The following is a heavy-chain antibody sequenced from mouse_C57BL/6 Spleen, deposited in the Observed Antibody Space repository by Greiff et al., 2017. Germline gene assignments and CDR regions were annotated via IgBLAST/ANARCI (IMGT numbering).Heavy chain of an antibody. V-gene: IGHV5-17*01. D-gene: IGHD2-2*01. CDR1: GFTFSDYG. J-gene: IGHJ3*01. CDR3: ARPGAGYDGFAY. Sequence: VQLKESGGGLVKPGGSLKLSCAASGFTFSDYGMHWVRQAPEKGLEWVAYISSGSSTIYYADTVKGRFTISRDNAKNTLFLQMTSLRSEDTAMYYCARPGAGYDGFAYWGQGTLVTVSA. CDR2: ISSGSSTI.